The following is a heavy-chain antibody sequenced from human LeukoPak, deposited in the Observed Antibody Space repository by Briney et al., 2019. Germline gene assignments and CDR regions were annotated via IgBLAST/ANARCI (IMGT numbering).Heavy chain of an antibody. D-gene: IGHD3-16*02. J-gene: IGHJ6*03. CDR3: ARDLSGYDYVWGSYRYDYYMDV. CDR2: IYTSGST. CDR1: GGSISSGSYY. V-gene: IGHV4-61*02. Sequence: SETLSLTCTVSGGSISSGSYYWSWIRQPAGKGLEWIGRIYTSGSTNYNPSLKSRVTISVDTSKNQFSLKLISVTAADTAVYYCARDLSGYDYVWGSYRYDYYMDVWGKGTTVTVSS.